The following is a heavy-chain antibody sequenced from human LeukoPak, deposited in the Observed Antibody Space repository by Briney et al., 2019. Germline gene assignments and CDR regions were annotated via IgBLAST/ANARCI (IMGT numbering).Heavy chain of an antibody. Sequence: SETLSLACTVSGGSISSSSYYWGWIRQPPGKGLEWIGSIYYSGNTYYNPSLKSRVTISVDTSKNQFSLKLNSVTAADTAVYYCARLLRSGWYHYWGQGTLVTVSS. CDR3: ARLLRSGWYHY. CDR1: GGSISSSSYY. J-gene: IGHJ4*02. V-gene: IGHV4-39*01. CDR2: IYYSGNT. D-gene: IGHD6-19*01.